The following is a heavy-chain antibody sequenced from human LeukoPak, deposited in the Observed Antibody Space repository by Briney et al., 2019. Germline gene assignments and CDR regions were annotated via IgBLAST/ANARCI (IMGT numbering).Heavy chain of an antibody. CDR2: IKSKSDDGTA. CDR1: GLSFSTAW. J-gene: IGHJ4*02. Sequence: PGGSLRLSCAAFGLSFSTAWMGWVRQAPGKGLEWVGRIKSKSDDGTAVYTAPVKGRFTISRDDSKDTLYLQMNSLKTEDTAVYYCTTDDGGLGHWGQGTLVTVSS. D-gene: IGHD3-16*01. CDR3: TTDDGGLGH. V-gene: IGHV3-15*01.